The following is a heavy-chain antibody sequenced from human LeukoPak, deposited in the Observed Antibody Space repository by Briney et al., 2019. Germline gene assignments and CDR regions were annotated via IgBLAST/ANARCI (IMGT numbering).Heavy chain of an antibody. Sequence: GGSLRLSCEASGFTFSSYAMPWVRQAPGKGLEWVAVISYVGSNKYYADSVKGRFTISRDNSKNTLYLQMNSLRAEDTAVYYCARDGVEYSSSWYDLGADYWGQGTLVTVSS. CDR1: GFTFSSYA. V-gene: IGHV3-30-3*01. CDR3: ARDGVEYSSSWYDLGADY. D-gene: IGHD6-13*01. J-gene: IGHJ4*02. CDR2: ISYVGSNK.